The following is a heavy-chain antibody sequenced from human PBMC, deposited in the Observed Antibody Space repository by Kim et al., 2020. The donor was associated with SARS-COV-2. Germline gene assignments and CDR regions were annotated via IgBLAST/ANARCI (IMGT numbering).Heavy chain of an antibody. J-gene: IGHJ4*02. Sequence: GGSLRLSCAASGFTFSSYSMNWVRQAPGKGLEWVSYISSSSSTVSYADSVKGRFTISRDNAKNTLYPQMNSLRDVDTAVYYCARVRGGVNDYWGEGNVITVSS. V-gene: IGHV3-48*02. D-gene: IGHD3-16*01. CDR1: GFTFSSYS. CDR3: ARVRGGVNDY. CDR2: ISSSSSTV.